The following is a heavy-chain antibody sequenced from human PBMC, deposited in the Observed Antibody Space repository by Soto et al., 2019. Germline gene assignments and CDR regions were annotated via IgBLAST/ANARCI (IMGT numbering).Heavy chain of an antibody. CDR3: ANAYYGDSFDY. Sequence: SGGAQRLSCAASGFTFDDYSIPWVRQAPGKGLEWASGISWNSGSIGYADSVKGRFTISRDNAKNSLYLQMNSLRAEDTALYYCANAYYGDSFDYWGQVTLVTVSS. CDR2: ISWNSGSI. D-gene: IGHD4-17*01. J-gene: IGHJ4*02. CDR1: GFTFDDYS. V-gene: IGHV3-9*01.